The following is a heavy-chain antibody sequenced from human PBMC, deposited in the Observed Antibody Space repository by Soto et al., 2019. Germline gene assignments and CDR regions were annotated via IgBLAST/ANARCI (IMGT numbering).Heavy chain of an antibody. CDR1: GGSFSGYY. Sequence: QVQLQQWGAGLLKPSETLSLTCAVYGGSFSGYYWSWIRQPPGKGLEWIGEINHSGSTNYNPSLKRRVTISVDTSKNQFSLKLSSVTAADTAVYYCARGLVDDGLPLWFSHVSDYGGNSRIWYFDLWGRGTLVTVSS. CDR3: ARGLVDDGLPLWFSHVSDYGGNSRIWYFDL. J-gene: IGHJ2*01. D-gene: IGHD4-17*01. CDR2: INHSGST. V-gene: IGHV4-34*01.